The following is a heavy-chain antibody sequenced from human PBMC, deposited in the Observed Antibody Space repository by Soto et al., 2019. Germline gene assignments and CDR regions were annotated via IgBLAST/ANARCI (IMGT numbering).Heavy chain of an antibody. CDR1: GFAFRTYA. Sequence: PGGSLRLSCAASGFAFRTYAMAWVRQAPGKGLEWVSGIWGSGDRTFYADSVKGRFTISRDNSRNTLYLQMNSLRAEDTAVYYCAKTELYYYYGMDVWGQGTTVTVSS. V-gene: IGHV3-23*01. CDR2: IWGSGDRT. J-gene: IGHJ6*02. D-gene: IGHD1-7*01. CDR3: AKTELYYYYGMDV.